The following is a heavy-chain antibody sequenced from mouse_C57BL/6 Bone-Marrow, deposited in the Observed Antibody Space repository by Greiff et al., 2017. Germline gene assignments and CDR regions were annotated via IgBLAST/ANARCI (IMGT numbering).Heavy chain of an antibody. CDR1: GYTFTSYW. Sequence: QVQLQQPGAELVKPGASVKLSCKASGYTFTSYWMHWVKQRPGQGLEWIGMIHPNSGSTNYNEKFKSKATLTVDKSSSTADMQLSSLTSEDSAVYYCARDYDYDGLFAYWGQGTLVTVSA. CDR2: IHPNSGST. V-gene: IGHV1-64*01. CDR3: ARDYDYDGLFAY. J-gene: IGHJ3*01. D-gene: IGHD2-4*01.